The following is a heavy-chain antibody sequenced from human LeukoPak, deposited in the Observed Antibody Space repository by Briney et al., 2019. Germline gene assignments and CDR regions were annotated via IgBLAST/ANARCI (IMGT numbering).Heavy chain of an antibody. J-gene: IGHJ1*01. CDR3: AKDGWYAEYFQH. V-gene: IGHV3-23*01. Sequence: TGGSLRLSCAASGFTFSSYAMSWVRQAPGKGLEWVSAISGSGGSTYYADSVKGRFTISRDNSENTLYLQMNSLRAEDTAVYYCAKDGWYAEYFQHWGQGTLVTVSS. CDR1: GFTFSSYA. D-gene: IGHD6-19*01. CDR2: ISGSGGST.